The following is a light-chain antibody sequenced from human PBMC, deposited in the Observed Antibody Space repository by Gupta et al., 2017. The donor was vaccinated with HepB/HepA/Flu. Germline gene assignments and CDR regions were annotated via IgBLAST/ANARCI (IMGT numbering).Light chain of an antibody. J-gene: IGKJ5*01. CDR1: QSVSSY. Sequence: SVLTQSPSTLSLSPGERATLSCRASQSVSSYLAWYQQKPGKAPRLLIYDASNRATGIPARFSGSGSGTDFTLTISSLEPEDFAVYYCQQRSNWPPTFGQGTRLEIK. CDR2: DAS. CDR3: QQRSNWPPT. V-gene: IGKV3-11*01.